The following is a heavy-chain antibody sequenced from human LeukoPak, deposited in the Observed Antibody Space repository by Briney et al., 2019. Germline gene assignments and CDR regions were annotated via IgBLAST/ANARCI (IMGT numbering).Heavy chain of an antibody. J-gene: IGHJ4*02. CDR2: IHHGVSP. D-gene: IGHD1-26*01. CDR1: GGSINSYY. CDR3: ARDILMVGATHYFDY. V-gene: IGHV4-59*01. Sequence: SETLSLTCTVSGGSINSYYWSWIRQPPGEGLEWIGCIHHGVSPTYNPSLKSRVTMSVDTSKNQFSLKVNSVTAADTAVYYCARDILMVGATHYFDYWGQGTLVTVSS.